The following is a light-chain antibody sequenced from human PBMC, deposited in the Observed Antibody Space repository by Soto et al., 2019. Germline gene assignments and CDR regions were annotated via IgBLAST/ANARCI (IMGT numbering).Light chain of an antibody. CDR3: QQVNGYPST. Sequence: DIQVTLSRSSLSASVGDRVTITCRARQSISSYLNWYQQTPGKAPKLLIYAASSLQSGVPSRFSGSGSGTDFTLTISRRQPEDFATYYCQQVNGYPSTFGQGTKV. V-gene: IGKV1-39*01. CDR1: QSISSY. J-gene: IGKJ1*01. CDR2: AAS.